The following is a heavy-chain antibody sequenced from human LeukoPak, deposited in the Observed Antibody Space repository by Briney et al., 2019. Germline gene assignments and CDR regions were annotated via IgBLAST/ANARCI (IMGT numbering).Heavy chain of an antibody. J-gene: IGHJ4*02. D-gene: IGHD1-26*01. V-gene: IGHV4-39*02. Sequence: PSATLSLTCTVSGGSISSSSYYWGWIRQPPGKGLEWIGSIYYSGSTYYNPSLKSRVTISVDTSKNQFSLKLSSVTAADTAVYYCAREAPGRGEFYWGQGTLVTVSS. CDR2: IYYSGST. CDR3: AREAPGRGEFY. CDR1: GGSISSSSYY.